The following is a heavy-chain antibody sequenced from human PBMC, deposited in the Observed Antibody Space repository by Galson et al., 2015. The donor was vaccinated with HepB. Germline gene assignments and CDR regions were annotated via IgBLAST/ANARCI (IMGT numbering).Heavy chain of an antibody. CDR3: TRSGSSVVTSFEY. J-gene: IGHJ4*02. D-gene: IGHD2-21*02. Sequence: SLRLSCAASGFTFSSYGIHWVRQAPGKGLEWVASMSYDGSKKYYGDSVKGRFTIARDNSKNTLYLQMNSLRPEDTAVYYCTRSGSSVVTSFEYWGQGTLVLVSS. CDR2: MSYDGSKK. V-gene: IGHV3-30*04. CDR1: GFTFSSYG.